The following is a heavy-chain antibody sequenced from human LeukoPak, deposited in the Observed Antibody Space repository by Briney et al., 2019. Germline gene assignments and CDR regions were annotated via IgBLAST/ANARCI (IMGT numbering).Heavy chain of an antibody. D-gene: IGHD6-13*01. Sequence: PGGSLRLSCTVSGFTVSVNSMSWVRQAPGKGLVWVSRINSDGSSTSYADSVKGRFTISRDNAKNTLYLQMNSLRAEDTAVYYCARDMSLKAAAGTGTRYYYYYMDVWGKGTTVTVSS. V-gene: IGHV3-74*01. CDR3: ARDMSLKAAAGTGTRYYYYYMDV. CDR2: INSDGSST. J-gene: IGHJ6*03. CDR1: GFTVSVNS.